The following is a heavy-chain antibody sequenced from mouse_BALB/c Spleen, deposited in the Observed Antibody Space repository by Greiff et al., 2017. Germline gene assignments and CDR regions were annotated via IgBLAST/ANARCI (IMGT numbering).Heavy chain of an antibody. CDR1: GYTFTSYV. V-gene: IGHV1-14*01. Sequence: EVQLQQSGPELVKPGASVKMSCKASGYTFTSYVMHWVKQKPGQGLEWIGYINPYNDGTKYNEKFKGKATLTSDKSSSTAYMELSSLTSEDSAVYYCARCYGSSYNYAMDYWGQGTSVTVSS. CDR2: INPYNDGT. D-gene: IGHD1-1*01. CDR3: ARCYGSSYNYAMDY. J-gene: IGHJ4*01.